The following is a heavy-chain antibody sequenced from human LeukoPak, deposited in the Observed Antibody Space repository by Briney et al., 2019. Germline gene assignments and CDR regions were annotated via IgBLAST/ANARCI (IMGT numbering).Heavy chain of an antibody. V-gene: IGHV1-69*05. D-gene: IGHD6-6*01. CDR3: ARDSGIAARHPYYYMDV. CDR1: GGTFSSYA. J-gene: IGHJ6*03. CDR2: IIPIFGTA. Sequence: GSSVKVSCKASGGTFSSYAISWVRQAPGQGLEWMGGIIPIFGTANYAQKFQGRVTITTDESTSTAYMELSSLRSEDTAVYYCARDSGIAARHPYYYMDVWGKGTTVTVSS.